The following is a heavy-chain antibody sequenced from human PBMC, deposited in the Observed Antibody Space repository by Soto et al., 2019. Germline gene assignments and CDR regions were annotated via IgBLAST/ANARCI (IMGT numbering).Heavy chain of an antibody. Sequence: PGGSLRLSCAASGFTFSSYAMHWVRQAPGKGLEWVAVISYDGSNKYYADSVKGRFTISRDNSKNTLYLQMNSLRAEDTAVYYCAYTLFLEWLFTFDYWGQGTLVTVSS. CDR2: ISYDGSNK. D-gene: IGHD3-3*01. CDR1: GFTFSSYA. J-gene: IGHJ4*02. CDR3: AYTLFLEWLFTFDY. V-gene: IGHV3-30-3*01.